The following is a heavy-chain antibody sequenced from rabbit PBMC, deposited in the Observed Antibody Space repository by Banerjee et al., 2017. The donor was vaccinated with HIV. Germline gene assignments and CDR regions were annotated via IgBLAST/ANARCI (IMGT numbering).Heavy chain of an antibody. D-gene: IGHD6-1*01. V-gene: IGHV1S40*01. CDR3: ARAAYADGGDGNFDL. Sequence: QSLEESGGGLVQPEGSLTLTCTASGFSFSGNYYMCWVRQAPGKGLEWIACIYAGSSGVTYHARWAIGRFTISKTSSSTVDLKMTSLTAADTATYFCARAAYADGGDGNFDLWGQGTLVTVS. J-gene: IGHJ4*01. CDR2: IYAGSSGVT. CDR1: GFSFSGNYY.